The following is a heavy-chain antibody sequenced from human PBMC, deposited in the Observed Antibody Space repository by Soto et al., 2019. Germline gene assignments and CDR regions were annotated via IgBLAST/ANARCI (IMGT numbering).Heavy chain of an antibody. J-gene: IGHJ4*02. CDR1: GFTFSDYY. V-gene: IGHV3-72*01. D-gene: IGHD3-9*01. Sequence: EVQLVESGGGLVQPGGSLRLSCAASGFTFSDYYMDWVRQAPGKGLEWVGRIRNKAKSYTTDYAASVEGRFTISRDDSENSLYLQMNSLKTEDTAVYYCARSLPRVTGYPQFDSWGQGTLVTVSS. CDR3: ARSLPRVTGYPQFDS. CDR2: IRNKAKSYTT.